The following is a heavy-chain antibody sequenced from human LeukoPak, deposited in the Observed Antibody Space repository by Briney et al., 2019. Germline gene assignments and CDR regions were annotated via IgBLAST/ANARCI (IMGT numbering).Heavy chain of an antibody. D-gene: IGHD6-25*01. V-gene: IGHV3-7*01. J-gene: IGHJ5*02. Sequence: GGSLRLSCTDSATNFSSSWMSWGRQAPGQGLEWVANRNQDGSEKYYVDSLKGRFTISRYNARNPLYLQMTSLRLEDTAVCYCSRQQRLPGLDWFDPWGQGTLVTVSS. CDR2: RNQDGSEK. CDR1: ATNFSSSW. CDR3: SRQQRLPGLDWFDP.